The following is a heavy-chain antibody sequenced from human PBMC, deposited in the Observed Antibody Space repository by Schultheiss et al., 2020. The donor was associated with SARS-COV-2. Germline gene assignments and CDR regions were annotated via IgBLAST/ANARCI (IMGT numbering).Heavy chain of an antibody. J-gene: IGHJ6*02. Sequence: GSLRLSCSVYGGSFSGYYWSWIRQPPGKGLEWIGEIYHSGSTNYNPSLKSRVTISVDKSKNQFSLKLSSVTAADTAVYYCARGRGIQLWPPVYYYYGMDVRSQGTTVTVSS. V-gene: IGHV4-34*01. CDR2: IYHSGST. D-gene: IGHD5-18*01. CDR1: GGSFSGYY. CDR3: ARGRGIQLWPPVYYYYGMDV.